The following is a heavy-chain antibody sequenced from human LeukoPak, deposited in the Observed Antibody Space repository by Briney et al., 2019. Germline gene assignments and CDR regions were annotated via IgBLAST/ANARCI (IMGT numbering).Heavy chain of an antibody. D-gene: IGHD2-2*01. CDR1: GYTFTSYG. CDR2: ISAYNGNT. J-gene: IGHJ6*02. V-gene: IGHV1-18*01. CDR3: ARHGGVPAAMYYYYGMDV. Sequence: ASVKVSCTASGYTFTSYGISWVRQAPGQGLEWMGWISAYNGNTNYAQKLQGRVTMTTDTSTSTAYMELRSLRSDDTAVYYCARHGGVPAAMYYYYGMDVWGQGTTVTVSS.